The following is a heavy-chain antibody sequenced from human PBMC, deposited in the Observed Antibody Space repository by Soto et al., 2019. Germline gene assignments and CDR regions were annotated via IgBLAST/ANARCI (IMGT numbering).Heavy chain of an antibody. CDR2: ISPYNGMT. CDR1: GYTFTSYG. J-gene: IGHJ5*02. Sequence: GASVKVSCKTSGYTFTSYGISWVRQAPGQGLEWMGWISPYNGMTNYAQKVQGRVTMTTDTSTSTAYMELRSLRSDDTAVYYCARDYSSGWSTNFWGKGENWFDPWGQGTLVTVSS. CDR3: ARDYSSGWSTNFWGKGENWFDP. D-gene: IGHD6-19*01. V-gene: IGHV1-18*01.